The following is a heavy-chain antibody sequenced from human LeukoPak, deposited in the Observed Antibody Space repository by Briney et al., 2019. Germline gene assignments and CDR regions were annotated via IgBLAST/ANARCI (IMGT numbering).Heavy chain of an antibody. CDR1: GGSISSGSYY. CDR2: IYTSGST. V-gene: IGHV4-61*02. J-gene: IGHJ6*02. CDR3: ARGPLVLGDYYYGMDV. D-gene: IGHD6-6*01. Sequence: PSQTLSLACTVSGGSISSGSYYWSWIRQHAGKGLEWIGRIYTSGSTNYNPSLKSRVTISVDTSKNQFSLKLSSVTAADTAVYYCARGPLVLGDYYYGMDVWGQGTTVTVSS.